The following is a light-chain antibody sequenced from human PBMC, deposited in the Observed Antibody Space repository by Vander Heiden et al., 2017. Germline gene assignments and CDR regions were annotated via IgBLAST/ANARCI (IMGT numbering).Light chain of an antibody. CDR3: QQRSNWLMYT. J-gene: IGKJ2*01. Sequence: EIVLTQSPATLSLSPGERATLSCRASQSVSSYLAWYQQKPGQAPRLLTYDASNRATGIPARFSGSGSGTDFTLTISSLEPEDFAVYYCQQRSNWLMYTFGQGTKLEIK. CDR1: QSVSSY. CDR2: DAS. V-gene: IGKV3-11*01.